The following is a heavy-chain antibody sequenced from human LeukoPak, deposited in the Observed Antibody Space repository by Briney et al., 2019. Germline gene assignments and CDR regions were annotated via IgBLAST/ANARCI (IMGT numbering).Heavy chain of an antibody. Sequence: PSETLSLTCAVYGGSFSGYYWNWIRQPPGKGLEWIGEINHSGRTNYNPSLKSRVTISVDKSKNQFSLKLSSVTAADTAVYYCARDEYCSGGSCYTQNWGQGTLVTVSS. J-gene: IGHJ4*02. CDR3: ARDEYCSGGSCYTQN. CDR2: INHSGRT. V-gene: IGHV4-34*01. CDR1: GGSFSGYY. D-gene: IGHD2-15*01.